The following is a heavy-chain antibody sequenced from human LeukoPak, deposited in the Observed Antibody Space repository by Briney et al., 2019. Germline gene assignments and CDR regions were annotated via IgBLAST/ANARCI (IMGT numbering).Heavy chain of an antibody. V-gene: IGHV3-11*04. CDR2: ISSSGNTI. CDR1: GFTFSDYY. CDR3: ARDSRAWLQSQNSYDY. Sequence: GGSLRLSCAASGFTFSDYYMSWIRQAPGKGLEWVSYISSSGNTIYYADSVKGRFTISRDNAKNSLYLQMNSLRAEDTAVYYCARDSRAWLQSQNSYDYWGQGTLVTVSS. D-gene: IGHD5-24*01. J-gene: IGHJ4*02.